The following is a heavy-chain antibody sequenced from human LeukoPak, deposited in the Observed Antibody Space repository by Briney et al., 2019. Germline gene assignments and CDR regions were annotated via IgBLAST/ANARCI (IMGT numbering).Heavy chain of an antibody. CDR2: ISSSSSTI. CDR3: ARDPPNYDFWSGYFGY. J-gene: IGHJ4*02. Sequence: GGSLRLSCAASGFRFSDYYMSWIRQAPGKGLEWVSYISSSSSTIYYADSVKGRFTISRDNAKNSLYLQMNSLRAEDTAVYYCARDPPNYDFWSGYFGYWGQGTLVTVSS. D-gene: IGHD3-3*01. V-gene: IGHV3-11*04. CDR1: GFRFSDYY.